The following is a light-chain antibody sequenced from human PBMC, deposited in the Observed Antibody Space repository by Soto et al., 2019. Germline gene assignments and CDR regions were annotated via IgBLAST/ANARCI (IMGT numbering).Light chain of an antibody. V-gene: IGLV2-18*02. J-gene: IGLJ1*01. Sequence: QSALTQPPSVSGSPGQSVTISCTGPSSDFGTYNGISWYQQPPGTAPKLMIYDVSNRPSGVPDRFSGSKSGNTASLTISGLQAEDDGDYYCSSYTISNTYVFGTGTKLTVL. CDR1: SSDFGTYNG. CDR2: DVS. CDR3: SSYTISNTYV.